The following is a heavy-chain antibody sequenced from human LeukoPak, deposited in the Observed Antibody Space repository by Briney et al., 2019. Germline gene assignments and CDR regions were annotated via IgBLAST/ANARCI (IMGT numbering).Heavy chain of an antibody. CDR1: GGSFSGYY. V-gene: IGHV4-34*12. D-gene: IGHD5-18*01. CDR3: ARHRIQPPVLMDV. J-gene: IGHJ6*02. Sequence: SETLSLTCAVYGGSFSGYYWSWIRQPPGKGLEWIGEIIHSGSTNYNPSLKSRVTISVDTSKNQFSLKLSSVTAADTAVYYCARHRIQPPVLMDVWGQGTTVTVSS. CDR2: IIHSGST.